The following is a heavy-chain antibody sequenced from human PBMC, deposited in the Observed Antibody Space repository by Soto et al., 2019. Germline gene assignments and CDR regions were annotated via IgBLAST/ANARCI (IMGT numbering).Heavy chain of an antibody. J-gene: IGHJ6*03. V-gene: IGHV4-59*01. CDR2: IYYSGST. CDR3: ARVSAYDFWSGYPWYYMDV. D-gene: IGHD3-3*01. Sequence: SETLFLTCSVSGCSISSYYLSWIRQPPGKGREWIGYIYYSGSTNYNPSLKSRVTISVDTSKNQFSLKLSSVTAADTAVYYCARVSAYDFWSGYPWYYMDVWGKGTTVTVSS. CDR1: GCSISSYY.